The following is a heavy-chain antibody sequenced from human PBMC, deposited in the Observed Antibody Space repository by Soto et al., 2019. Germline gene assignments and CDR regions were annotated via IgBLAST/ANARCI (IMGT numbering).Heavy chain of an antibody. Sequence: PSETLSLTCTVSGRSIGSYYWRWIRQPPGKGLEWIGYIYYSVSTNYNPSLKSRVTISVDTSKNQFSLKLSSVTTADTAVYYCARHDSGYDFEDFDYWGQGTLVTVSS. CDR2: IYYSVST. CDR1: GRSIGSYY. CDR3: ARHDSGYDFEDFDY. V-gene: IGHV4-59*01. D-gene: IGHD5-12*01. J-gene: IGHJ4*02.